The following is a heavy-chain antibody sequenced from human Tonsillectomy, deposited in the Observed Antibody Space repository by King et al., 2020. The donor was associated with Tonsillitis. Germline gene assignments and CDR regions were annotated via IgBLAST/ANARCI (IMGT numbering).Heavy chain of an antibody. D-gene: IGHD1-26*01. CDR2: ISARGGSA. V-gene: IGHV3-23*04. J-gene: IGHJ4*02. Sequence: VQLVESGGGLVHPGGSLRLSCAASGFTFSNYVMSWVRQAPGKGLEWVATISARGGSAYSADSVKGRFTISRDSSKNTLYLQMNSLRAEDTAVYYCAKVIVGATRGYYFDYWGQGTLVTVSS. CDR3: AKVIVGATRGYYFDY. CDR1: GFTFSNYV.